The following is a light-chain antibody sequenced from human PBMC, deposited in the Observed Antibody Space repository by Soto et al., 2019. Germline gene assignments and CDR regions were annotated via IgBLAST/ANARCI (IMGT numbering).Light chain of an antibody. V-gene: IGKV1-39*01. CDR1: QSISNY. Sequence: DIQMTQSPSSLSASIGDRVTITCRASQSISNYLNWYQLKPGKAPKLLIYAASTLQSGVPSRFSGSGSGTTFTLSISSLQPEEFATYCCQQSYNTPWTFGQGTKVEIK. CDR2: AAS. J-gene: IGKJ1*01. CDR3: QQSYNTPWT.